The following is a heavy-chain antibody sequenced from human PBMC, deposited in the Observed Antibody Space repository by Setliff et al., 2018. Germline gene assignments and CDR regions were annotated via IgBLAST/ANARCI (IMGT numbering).Heavy chain of an antibody. J-gene: IGHJ6*03. CDR2: MHQSGRT. V-gene: IGHV4-34*01. Sequence: SETLSLTCDVYDGAFSTYYWTWIRQPPGKGLEWIGEMHQSGRTKFNPSLKSRVTMSVDPSKNHFSLKVTSVTVADTAVYYCAREGPESDSSGYMDVWGRGTTVTVSS. CDR1: DGAFSTYY. D-gene: IGHD4-4*01. CDR3: AREGPESDSSGYMDV.